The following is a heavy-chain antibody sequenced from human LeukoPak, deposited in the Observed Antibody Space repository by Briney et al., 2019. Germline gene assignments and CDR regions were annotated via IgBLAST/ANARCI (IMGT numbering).Heavy chain of an antibody. D-gene: IGHD3-3*01. Sequence: ASVKVSCKPSVYTFTGYYMHWVRQAPGQRLEWMGWFNPTSGGTDSAQKFQGRVTMTRETSISTAYMDLRRLTSDDTAVYYCASSRFLEWLYVLDYWGQGTLVTVSS. V-gene: IGHV1-2*02. CDR2: FNPTSGGT. CDR1: VYTFTGYY. J-gene: IGHJ4*02. CDR3: ASSRFLEWLYVLDY.